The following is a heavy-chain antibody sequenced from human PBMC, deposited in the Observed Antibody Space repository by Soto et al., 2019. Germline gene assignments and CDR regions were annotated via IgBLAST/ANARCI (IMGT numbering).Heavy chain of an antibody. CDR1: GGTFSSYT. CDR3: ARNYGENYYYYGMDV. V-gene: IGHV1-69*02. CDR2: IIPILGIA. J-gene: IGHJ6*02. D-gene: IGHD4-17*01. Sequence: QVQLVQSGAEVKKPGSSVKVSCKASGGTFSSYTISWVRQAPGQGLEWMGRIIPILGIANYAQKFQGRVTITADKSTSTADMELSSLRSEDTAVYYCARNYGENYYYYGMDVWGQGTTVTVSS.